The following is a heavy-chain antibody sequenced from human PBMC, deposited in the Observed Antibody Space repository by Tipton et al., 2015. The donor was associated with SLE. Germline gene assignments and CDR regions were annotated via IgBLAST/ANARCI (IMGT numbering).Heavy chain of an antibody. V-gene: IGHV4-34*01. CDR3: AREKFRSIAALDY. D-gene: IGHD6-13*01. J-gene: IGHJ4*02. Sequence: TLSLTCAVYGGSFSGYYWSWIRQPPGKGLEWIGEIDHSRSTNYNPSLKSRVTISRDTSKNQFSLRLSSVTAADTAVYYCAREKFRSIAALDYWGQGTLVTVSS. CDR2: IDHSRST. CDR1: GGSFSGYY.